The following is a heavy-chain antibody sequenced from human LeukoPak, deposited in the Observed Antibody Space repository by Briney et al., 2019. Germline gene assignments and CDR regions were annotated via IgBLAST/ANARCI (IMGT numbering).Heavy chain of an antibody. CDR3: ARDPPAVTANTYG. CDR2: IYSGGTT. D-gene: IGHD5-18*01. J-gene: IGHJ4*02. CDR1: GLTVRNNY. V-gene: IGHV3-66*01. Sequence: PGGSLRLSCAASGLTVRNNYMNWVRQAPGKGLEWVSLIYSGGTTYYADSVKGRFTISRDGSKNTLYLQMNSLRVEDTAVYYCARDPPAVTANTYGWGQGTLVTVSS.